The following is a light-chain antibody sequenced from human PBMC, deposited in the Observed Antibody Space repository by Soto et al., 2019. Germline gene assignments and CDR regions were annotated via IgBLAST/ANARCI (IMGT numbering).Light chain of an antibody. V-gene: IGKV3-15*01. CDR2: GAS. CDR1: QASSSN. Sequence: EIVMTQSPATLSVSSWERATLSCRANQASSSNLAWYQQKPGQAPRLLIYGASTRATGVPDRFSGRGSGTEFTLTISSLQSEDFAVYYCQHYNNWLGTFCGGTKGEIK. CDR3: QHYNNWLGT. J-gene: IGKJ4*01.